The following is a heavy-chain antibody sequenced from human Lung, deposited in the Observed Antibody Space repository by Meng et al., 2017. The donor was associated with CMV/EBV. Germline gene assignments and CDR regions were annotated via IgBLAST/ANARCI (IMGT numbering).Heavy chain of an antibody. CDR3: ARMSYDWDDQESNWFDP. Sequence: YTFTNYEIKWVRQANGQGLEWMGWMNPNSGNTGYAQKFQGRVTITRDTSIGTAYMELSSLRSEDTAVYYCARMSYDWDDQESNWFDPWGQGTLVTVSS. V-gene: IGHV1-8*03. D-gene: IGHD1-20*01. CDR2: MNPNSGNT. J-gene: IGHJ5*02. CDR1: YTFTNYE.